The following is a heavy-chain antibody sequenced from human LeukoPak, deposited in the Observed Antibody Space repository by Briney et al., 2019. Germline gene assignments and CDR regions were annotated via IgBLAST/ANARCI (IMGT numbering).Heavy chain of an antibody. CDR2: IYPGDSDT. CDR1: RYTFTNYW. D-gene: IGHD1-26*01. Sequence: GESLKISCKGSRYTFTNYWIGWVRQMPGKGLEWMGIIYPGDSDTRYRPSFQGQVTISVDKSISTAYLQWKSLKASDTAIYYCARRGDYFDYWGQGTLVTVSS. V-gene: IGHV5-51*01. J-gene: IGHJ4*02. CDR3: ARRGDYFDY.